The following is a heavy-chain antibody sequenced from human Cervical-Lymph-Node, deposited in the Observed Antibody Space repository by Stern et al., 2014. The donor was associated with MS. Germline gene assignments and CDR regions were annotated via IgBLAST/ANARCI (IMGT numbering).Heavy chain of an antibody. CDR1: GFRFGSYG. CDR2: ISCDGGNT. D-gene: IGHD5-18*01. Sequence: QVQLVESGGVVVQPGRSLRLSCEASGFRFGSYGIHWVRQAPGKGLEWVALISCDGGNTYYGVSVKGRFTISRDNSKNMLFLHMNSLSAEDTAVYYCVTGRGYMSGQPDLDHWGQGALVTVTS. CDR3: VTGRGYMSGQPDLDH. V-gene: IGHV3-30*03. J-gene: IGHJ4*02.